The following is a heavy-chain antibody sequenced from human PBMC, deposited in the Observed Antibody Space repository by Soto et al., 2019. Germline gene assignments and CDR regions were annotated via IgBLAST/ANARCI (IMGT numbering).Heavy chain of an antibody. CDR2: ISAYNGNT. CDR3: ARDSITMVRGVINYYGMDV. Sequence: ASVKVSCKASGYTFTSYGISWVRQAPGQGLEWMGWISAYNGNTNYAQKLQGRVTMTTDTSTSTAYMELRSLRSDDTAVYYCARDSITMVRGVINYYGMDVWGQGTTVTVSS. CDR1: GYTFTSYG. D-gene: IGHD3-10*01. V-gene: IGHV1-18*01. J-gene: IGHJ6*02.